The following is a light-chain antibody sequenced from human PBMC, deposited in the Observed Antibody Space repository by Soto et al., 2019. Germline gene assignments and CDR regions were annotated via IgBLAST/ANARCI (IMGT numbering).Light chain of an antibody. CDR1: QDISNY. CDR3: QQYDNLFT. CDR2: DAS. V-gene: IGKV1-33*01. Sequence: DIQMTQSPSSLSASVGDRVTITCQASQDISNYLNWYQQKPGKAPKLLIYDASNLETGVPSRISGSGSGTDFTFTISRLQPEDFGTYYCQQYDNLFTFGPGTKVDI. J-gene: IGKJ3*01.